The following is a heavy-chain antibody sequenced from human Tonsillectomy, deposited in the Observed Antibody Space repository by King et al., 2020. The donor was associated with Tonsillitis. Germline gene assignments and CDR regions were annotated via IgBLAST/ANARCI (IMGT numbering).Heavy chain of an antibody. D-gene: IGHD3-22*01. V-gene: IGHV1-2*02. CDR3: ARDHYYDSSGLFDY. J-gene: IGHJ4*02. CDR1: GYTFIGYY. Sequence: QLVQSGAEVKKPGASVKVSCKASGYTFIGYYMHWVRQAPGQGLEWMGWINPNSGGPNYAQKFQGRVTMTRDTSISTAYMELSRLRSDDTAVYYCARDHYYDSSGLFDYWGQGTLVTVSS. CDR2: INPNSGGP.